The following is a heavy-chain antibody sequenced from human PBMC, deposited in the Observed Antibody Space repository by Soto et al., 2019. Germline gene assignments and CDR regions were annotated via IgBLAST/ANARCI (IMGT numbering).Heavy chain of an antibody. CDR3: AKDSLDYGDYILGELGFDY. J-gene: IGHJ4*02. V-gene: IGHV3-23*01. CDR1: GFTFSSYA. Sequence: GGSLRLSCAASGFTFSSYAMSWVRQAPGKGLEWVSAISGSGGSTYYADSVKGRFTISRDNSKNTLYLQMNSLRAEDTAVYYCAKDSLDYGDYILGELGFDYWGQGTLVTVSS. D-gene: IGHD4-17*01. CDR2: ISGSGGST.